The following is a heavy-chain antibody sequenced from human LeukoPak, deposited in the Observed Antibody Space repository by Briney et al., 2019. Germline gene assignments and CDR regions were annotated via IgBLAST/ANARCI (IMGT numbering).Heavy chain of an antibody. J-gene: IGHJ4*02. Sequence: GRSLRLSCAASGFTFSSYAMHWVRQAPGKGLEWVAVISYDGSNKYYADSVKGRFTISRDNSKNTLYLQMNSLKTEDTAVYYCTTDLGYCSSTSCYTNDYWGQGTLVTVSS. CDR2: ISYDGSNK. CDR3: TTDLGYCSSTSCYTNDY. D-gene: IGHD2-2*02. CDR1: GFTFSSYA. V-gene: IGHV3-30-3*01.